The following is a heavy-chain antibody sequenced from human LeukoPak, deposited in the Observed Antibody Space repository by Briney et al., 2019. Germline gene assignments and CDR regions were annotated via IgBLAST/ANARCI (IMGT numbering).Heavy chain of an antibody. CDR1: GGSFSGSY. D-gene: IGHD6-19*01. V-gene: IGHV4-34*01. Sequence: PSETLSLTCVVYGGSFSGSYWNWIRQPPGKGLEWIGEIKYSGSTTYNPSLKSRVTISADTSKNQFSLKLSSVTAADTAVYYCARLNLAVGGIDYFDSWGQGTLVTVSS. CDR2: IKYSGST. CDR3: ARLNLAVGGIDYFDS. J-gene: IGHJ4*02.